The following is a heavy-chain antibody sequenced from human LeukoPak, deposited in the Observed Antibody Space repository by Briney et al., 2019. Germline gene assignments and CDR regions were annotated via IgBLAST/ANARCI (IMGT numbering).Heavy chain of an antibody. CDR3: ARLAYSSLLGDY. D-gene: IGHD6-19*01. CDR2: ISYDGSNK. V-gene: IGHV3-30*01. Sequence: PGRSLRLSCAASGFTFSSYAMHWVRQAPGKGLEWVAVISYDGSNKYYADSVKGRFTISRDNSKNTLYLQMNSLRAEDTAVYYCARLAYSSLLGDYWGQGTLVAVSS. CDR1: GFTFSSYA. J-gene: IGHJ4*02.